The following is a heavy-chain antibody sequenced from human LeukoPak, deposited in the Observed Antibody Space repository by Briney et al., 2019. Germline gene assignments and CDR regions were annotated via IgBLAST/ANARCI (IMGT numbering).Heavy chain of an antibody. CDR3: VKVASSSWYGGPFDY. Sequence: GGSLRLSCAASGFNFSSYAMSWVRQAPGKGLEWVSAISGSGGSTYYADSVKGRFTISRDNSKNTLYLQMNSLRAEDTAVYYCVKVASSSWYGGPFDYWGQGTLVTVSS. V-gene: IGHV3-23*01. D-gene: IGHD6-13*01. CDR2: ISGSGGST. J-gene: IGHJ4*02. CDR1: GFNFSSYA.